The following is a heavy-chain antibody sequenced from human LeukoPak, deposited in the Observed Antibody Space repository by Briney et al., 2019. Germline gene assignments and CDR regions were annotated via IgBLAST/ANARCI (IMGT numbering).Heavy chain of an antibody. V-gene: IGHV3-23*01. CDR1: GFTFSSYA. J-gene: IGHJ3*02. CDR3: ARFFIVVVPAAMGADAFDI. D-gene: IGHD2-2*01. CDR2: ISGSGGST. Sequence: GGSLRLSCAASGFTFSSYAMSWVRQAPGKGLEWVSAISGSGGSTYYADSVKGRFTISRDNAKNSLYLQMNSLRAEDTAVYYCARFFIVVVPAAMGADAFDIWGQGTMVTVSS.